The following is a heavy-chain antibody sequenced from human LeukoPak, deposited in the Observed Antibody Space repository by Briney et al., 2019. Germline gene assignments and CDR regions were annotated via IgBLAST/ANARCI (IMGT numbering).Heavy chain of an antibody. D-gene: IGHD5-18*01. V-gene: IGHV4-39*07. CDR1: GWSISSRSYY. CDR3: TKAMLVTSGNNYGLNWFDP. CDR2: IDYSGTT. Sequence: PSETLSLTCTVSGWSISSRSYYWAWIRQPPGKGLEWIGSIDYSGTTYYNPSLKGRVTISLDTSKNQFSLRRTSVTAADTAVYFCTKAMLVTSGNNYGLNWFDPWGQGTLVTVSS. J-gene: IGHJ5*02.